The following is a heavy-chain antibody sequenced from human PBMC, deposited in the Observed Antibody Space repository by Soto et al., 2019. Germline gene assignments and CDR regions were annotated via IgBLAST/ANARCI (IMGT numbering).Heavy chain of an antibody. CDR1: GGTFSSYA. Sequence: ASVKVSCKASGGTFSSYAISWVRQAPGQGLEWMGGIIPIFGTANYAQKFQGRVTITADESTSTAYMELSSLRSEDTAVYYCARSAPHYYYYGMDVWGQGTTVTVSS. CDR3: ARSAPHYYYYGMDV. V-gene: IGHV1-69*13. J-gene: IGHJ6*02. CDR2: IIPIFGTA.